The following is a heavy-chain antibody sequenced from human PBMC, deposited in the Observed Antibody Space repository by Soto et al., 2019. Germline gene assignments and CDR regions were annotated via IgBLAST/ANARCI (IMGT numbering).Heavy chain of an antibody. J-gene: IGHJ4*02. V-gene: IGHV1-69*01. CDR1: GGTLSSYA. Sequence: QVQLVQSGAEVKKPGSSVKVSCKASGGTLSSYAVTWVRQAPGQGLEWVGGFIPIVGTADYAQNFQGRVTIAADESSTTGYMELSSLRSEDTGVYYCAIGSTYSGEFEYWGQETLVTVSS. D-gene: IGHD1-26*01. CDR3: AIGSTYSGEFEY. CDR2: FIPIVGTA.